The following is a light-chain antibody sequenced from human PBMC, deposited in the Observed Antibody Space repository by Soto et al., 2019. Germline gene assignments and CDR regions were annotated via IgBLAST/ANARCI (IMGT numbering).Light chain of an antibody. CDR2: GAS. J-gene: IGKJ5*01. CDR3: QQYGSSPPIT. Sequence: ESELTQSTGTLSLSPLERAIIYCSSSQSVASSYLAWYQQKPGQAPRLLIYGASSRATGIPDRFSGSGSGTDFTLTISRLEPEDFAVYYCQQYGSSPPITFGQGTRLEIK. CDR1: QSVASSY. V-gene: IGKV3-20*01.